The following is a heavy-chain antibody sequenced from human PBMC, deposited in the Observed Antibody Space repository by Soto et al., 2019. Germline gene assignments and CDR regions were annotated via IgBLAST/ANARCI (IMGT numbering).Heavy chain of an antibody. CDR2: ISSNGGTT. Sequence: EVQLAESGGGMVQPGGSLRLSCVASGFTFSSYDMHWVRQAPGKGLEYVSSISSNGGTTYYGNSVKGRFTISRDNSKTTLYSQMGSLRAEDMAVYYCVRRVSGNYDYWGQGTLVTVSS. D-gene: IGHD1-7*01. J-gene: IGHJ4*02. CDR3: VRRVSGNYDY. CDR1: GFTFSSYD. V-gene: IGHV3-64*01.